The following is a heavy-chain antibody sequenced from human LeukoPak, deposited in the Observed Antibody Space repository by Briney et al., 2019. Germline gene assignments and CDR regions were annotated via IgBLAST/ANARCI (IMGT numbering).Heavy chain of an antibody. D-gene: IGHD3-10*01. Sequence: GGSLRLCCAASGFSFSNAWMNWVRQAPGKGLEWVGRILSKTSGGTTDYATPAKGRFTISRDDSKNMLYLHMNSLQIEDTAVYYCADYYASGSYPPWGQGTLVTVSS. J-gene: IGHJ5*02. CDR1: GFSFSNAW. CDR2: ILSKTSGGTT. V-gene: IGHV3-15*07. CDR3: ADYYASGSYPP.